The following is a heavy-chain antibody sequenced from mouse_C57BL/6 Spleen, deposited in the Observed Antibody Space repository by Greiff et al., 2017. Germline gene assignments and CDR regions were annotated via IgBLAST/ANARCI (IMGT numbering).Heavy chain of an antibody. Sequence: EVQLVESGGGLVKPGGSLKLSCAASGFTFSDYGMHWVRQAPEKGLEWVAYISSGSSTIYYADTVKGRFTISRDNAKNTLFLQMTSLRSEDTAMYYCARNDYGSSYKFAYWGQGTLVTVSA. CDR3: ARNDYGSSYKFAY. D-gene: IGHD1-1*01. CDR1: GFTFSDYG. V-gene: IGHV5-17*01. CDR2: ISSGSSTI. J-gene: IGHJ3*01.